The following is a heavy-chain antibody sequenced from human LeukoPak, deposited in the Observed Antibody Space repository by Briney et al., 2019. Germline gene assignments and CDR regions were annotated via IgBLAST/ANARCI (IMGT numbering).Heavy chain of an antibody. J-gene: IGHJ6*03. CDR3: ARHVEVRGVIIYYYMDV. V-gene: IGHV5-51*01. Sequence: GESLKISCKGSGYSFTSYWIGWVRQMPGKGLEWMGIIYPGDSDTRYSPSFQGQVTISADKPISTAYLQWSSLKASDTAMYYCARHVEVRGVIIYYYMDVWGKGTTVTVSS. CDR1: GYSFTSYW. CDR2: IYPGDSDT. D-gene: IGHD3-10*01.